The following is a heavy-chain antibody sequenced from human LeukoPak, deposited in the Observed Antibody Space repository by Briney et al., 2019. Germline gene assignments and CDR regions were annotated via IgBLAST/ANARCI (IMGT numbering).Heavy chain of an antibody. CDR2: IRSEPNSYAT. Sequence: GGSLRLSCAASGFTFSGSAMHWVRQASGKGLEWVGRIRSEPNSYATAYAASVKGRFAISRDDSKNTAYLQMNSLKTEDTAVYYCTSLLGYCTNDVCYNYWGQGTLVTVSS. J-gene: IGHJ4*02. CDR3: TSLLGYCTNDVCYNY. D-gene: IGHD2-8*01. CDR1: GFTFSGSA. V-gene: IGHV3-73*01.